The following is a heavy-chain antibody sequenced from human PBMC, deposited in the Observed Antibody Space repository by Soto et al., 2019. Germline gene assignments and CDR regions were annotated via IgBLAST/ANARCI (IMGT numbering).Heavy chain of an antibody. J-gene: IGHJ6*01. CDR3: ARDIDNRDYYYGLDV. D-gene: IGHD1-20*01. V-gene: IGHV3-48*03. CDR1: GFGFKNYE. Sequence: GGSLRLSCVASGFGFKNYEMNWVRQAPGKGLEWISYISNSGNTIYVADSMRGRFTISRDNAKYSLSLQMNSLRADDTAVYYCARDIDNRDYYYGLDVWGQGTTVTVSS. CDR2: ISNSGNTI.